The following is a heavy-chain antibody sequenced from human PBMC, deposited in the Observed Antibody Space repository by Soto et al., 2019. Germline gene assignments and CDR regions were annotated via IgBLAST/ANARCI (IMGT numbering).Heavy chain of an antibody. J-gene: IGHJ5*02. CDR2: INHSGST. Sequence: PETLSLTCAVYGGSFSGYYWNWIRQPPGKGLEWIGEINHSGSTNYNPSLKSRVTISLDTSKNQFSLKLSSMTAADTAVYYCARVPDRWGQGTLVTVS. CDR1: GGSFSGYY. CDR3: ARVPDR. D-gene: IGHD2-2*01. V-gene: IGHV4-34*01.